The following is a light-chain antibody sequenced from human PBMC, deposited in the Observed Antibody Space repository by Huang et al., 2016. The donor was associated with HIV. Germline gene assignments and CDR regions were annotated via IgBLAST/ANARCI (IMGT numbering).Light chain of an antibody. Sequence: DIVMTQSPLSLPVTAGEPASISFRSSQSLLHINGYNSLDWYLKKPGQSPQRLIYLGSNRGAGVPDRCSGSGSGRDFTLKISRVEAEDVGVYYCMQALQTPPYTFGQGTKLEIK. CDR1: QSLLHINGYNS. J-gene: IGKJ2*01. V-gene: IGKV2-28*01. CDR2: LGS. CDR3: MQALQTPPYT.